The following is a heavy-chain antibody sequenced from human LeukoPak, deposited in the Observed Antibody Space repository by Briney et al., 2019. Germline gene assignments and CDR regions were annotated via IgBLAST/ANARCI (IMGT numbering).Heavy chain of an antibody. J-gene: IGHJ4*02. CDR1: GFTFSSYS. CDR2: ISSSSSYI. CDR3: AKLVEMATIPLDY. Sequence: GGSLRLSCAASGFTFSSYSMNWVRQAPGKGLEWVSSISSSSSYIYYADSVKGRFTISRDNAKNSLYLQMNSLRAEDTAVHYCAKLVEMATIPLDYWGQGTLVTVSS. D-gene: IGHD5-24*01. V-gene: IGHV3-21*01.